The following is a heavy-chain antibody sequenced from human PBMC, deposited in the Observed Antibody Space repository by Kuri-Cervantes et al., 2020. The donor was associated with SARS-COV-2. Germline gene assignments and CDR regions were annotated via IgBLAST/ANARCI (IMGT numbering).Heavy chain of an antibody. J-gene: IGHJ4*02. Sequence: GESLKISCAASGFTFSGSAMHWVRQAPGKGLEFVSGINYDGETTYYASSVKGRFTISRDNAKNSLYLQMNSLRAEDTAVYYCAREVGWGITFGGVIVIGYFDYWGQGTLVTVSS. V-gene: IGHV3-64*01. CDR1: GFTFSGSA. CDR3: AREVGWGITFGGVIVIGYFDY. CDR2: INYDGETT. D-gene: IGHD3-16*02.